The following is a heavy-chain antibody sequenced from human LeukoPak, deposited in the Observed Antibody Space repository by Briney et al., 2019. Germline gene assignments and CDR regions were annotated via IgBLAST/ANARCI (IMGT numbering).Heavy chain of an antibody. CDR3: ARPSWCGGDCYSARLDY. CDR1: GYSYTSYW. Sequence: ESLKISCKSSGYSYTSYWIGWVRQMPGKGLEWMGIIYPGDSDTRYSPSFQGQVTISADKSISTAYLQWSSLKASDTAMYYCARPSWCGGDCYSARLDYWGQGTLVTVSS. D-gene: IGHD2-21*02. V-gene: IGHV5-51*01. CDR2: IYPGDSDT. J-gene: IGHJ4*02.